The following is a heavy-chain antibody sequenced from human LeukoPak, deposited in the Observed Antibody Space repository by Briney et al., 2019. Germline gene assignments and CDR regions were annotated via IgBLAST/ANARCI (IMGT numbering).Heavy chain of an antibody. Sequence: GGSLRLSCAASGFTVITNDMTWVRQAPGKGLEWISVLYSDGNTKYADSVQGRFTISRDNSKNTLYLEMNSLSPDNTAVYYCARGVEPLAANTLAYWGQGTLVTVSS. V-gene: IGHV3-53*01. D-gene: IGHD1-14*01. CDR3: ARGVEPLAANTLAY. CDR1: GFTVITND. J-gene: IGHJ4*02. CDR2: LYSDGNT.